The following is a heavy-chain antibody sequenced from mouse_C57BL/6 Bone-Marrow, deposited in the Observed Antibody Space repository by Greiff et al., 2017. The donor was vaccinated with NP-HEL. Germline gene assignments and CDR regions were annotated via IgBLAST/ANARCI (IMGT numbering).Heavy chain of an antibody. CDR3: ARKREDGYSWYFDV. Sequence: VQLQESGPGLVQPSQSLSITCTVSGFSFTSYGVHWVRQSPGKGLEWLGVFWSGGSTDYNEAFISRLSISKDNSKSQVFFKMHSLQADDTAIYYCARKREDGYSWYFDVWGTGTTVTVSS. CDR2: FWSGGST. D-gene: IGHD2-3*01. CDR1: GFSFTSYG. J-gene: IGHJ1*03. V-gene: IGHV2-2*01.